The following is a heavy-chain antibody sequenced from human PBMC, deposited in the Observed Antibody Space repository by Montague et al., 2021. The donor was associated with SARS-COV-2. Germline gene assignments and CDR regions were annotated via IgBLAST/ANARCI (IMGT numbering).Heavy chain of an antibody. CDR3: ARKAGRGITTFGVVTASYHFDY. CDR1: GGSISSSSYY. CDR2: IYYSGST. Sequence: SETLSLTCTVSGGSISSSSYYWGWIRQHPGKGLEWIGSIYYSGSTSYXXXLKSRVTISVDTSKNQFSLKLSSVTAADTAVYYCARKAGRGITTFGVVTASYHFDYWGQGTLVTVSS. D-gene: IGHD3-3*01. V-gene: IGHV4-39*01. J-gene: IGHJ4*02.